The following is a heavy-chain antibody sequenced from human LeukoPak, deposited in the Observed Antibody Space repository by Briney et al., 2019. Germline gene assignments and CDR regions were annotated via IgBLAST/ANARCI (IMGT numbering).Heavy chain of an antibody. CDR2: INPNSGGT. Sequence: ASVKVSCKASGYTFTGYYMHWVRQAPGQGLECMGWINPNSGGTNYAQKFQDRVTMTRDTSINTAYVELSSLTSDDTAVYYCARGSVTGTASWFDPWGQGTLVTVSS. V-gene: IGHV1-2*02. D-gene: IGHD6-19*01. J-gene: IGHJ5*02. CDR1: GYTFTGYY. CDR3: ARGSVTGTASWFDP.